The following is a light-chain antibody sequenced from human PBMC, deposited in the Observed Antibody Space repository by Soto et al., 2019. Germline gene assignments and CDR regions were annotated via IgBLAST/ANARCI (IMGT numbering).Light chain of an antibody. Sequence: QSVLTQPPSASGAPGQRVTISCTGSSSNIGAGYDVHWYQQLPGTAPKLLIYGDSNRPSGVPDRFSGSKSGTSASLAITGLQDDDEDDYYYQSSDVGQSGYVFGAGTKLTVL. J-gene: IGLJ1*01. CDR3: QSSDVGQSGYV. V-gene: IGLV1-40*01. CDR2: GDS. CDR1: SSNIGAGYD.